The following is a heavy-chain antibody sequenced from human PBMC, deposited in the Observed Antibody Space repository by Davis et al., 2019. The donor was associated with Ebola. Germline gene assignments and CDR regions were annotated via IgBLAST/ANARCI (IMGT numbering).Heavy chain of an antibody. J-gene: IGHJ4*02. D-gene: IGHD3-3*01. Sequence: GESLKISCAASGFTFSTYWMSWVRQAPGKGLEWVANINQHGIEKYYADSVKGRFTISRDNSKNTLYLQMNSLRAEDTAVYYCAKGFHDFWSGALDYWGQGALVTVSS. CDR2: INQHGIEK. V-gene: IGHV3-7*01. CDR1: GFTFSTYW. CDR3: AKGFHDFWSGALDY.